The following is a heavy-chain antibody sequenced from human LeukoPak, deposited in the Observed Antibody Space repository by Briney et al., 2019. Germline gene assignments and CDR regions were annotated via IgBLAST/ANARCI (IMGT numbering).Heavy chain of an antibody. CDR3: ARDLGRIAVAGTVY. Sequence: ASVKVSCKASGYTFTSYGISWVRQAPGQGLEWMGWVSAYNGNTNYAQKPQGRVTMTTDTSTSTAYMELRSLRSDDTAVYYCARDLGRIAVAGTVYWGQGTLVTVSS. CDR1: GYTFTSYG. CDR2: VSAYNGNT. V-gene: IGHV1-18*01. J-gene: IGHJ4*02. D-gene: IGHD6-19*01.